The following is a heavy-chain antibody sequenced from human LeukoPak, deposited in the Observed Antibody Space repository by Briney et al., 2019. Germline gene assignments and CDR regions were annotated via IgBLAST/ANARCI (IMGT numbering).Heavy chain of an antibody. D-gene: IGHD3-22*01. CDR2: IYSGGTT. CDR1: GFTVSSNY. CDR3: ARIDSSGYYRHWYFDL. Sequence: PGGSLRLSCAASGFTVSSNYMSWVRQAPGKGLEWVAVIYSGGTTYYADSVKGRFTISRDNSKNTLYLQMNSLRAEDTAVYYCARIDSSGYYRHWYFDLWGRGTLVTVSS. V-gene: IGHV3-53*01. J-gene: IGHJ2*01.